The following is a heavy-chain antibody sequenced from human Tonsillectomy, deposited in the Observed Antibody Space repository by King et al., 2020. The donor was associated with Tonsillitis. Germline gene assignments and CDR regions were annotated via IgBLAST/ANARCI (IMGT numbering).Heavy chain of an antibody. V-gene: IGHV4-34*01. J-gene: IGHJ6*02. Sequence: VQLQQWGAGLLKPSETLSLTCAVYGGAFTGYFWSWIRQPPGKGLDWIGEINQSGSTNHNPSLKSRVTISVETSKNPFSLRPSSVTAADTAVYYCARLVAGTTYYYYGMDVWGQGTTVTVSS. CDR3: ARLVAGTTYYYYGMDV. D-gene: IGHD1-1*01. CDR1: GGAFTGYF. CDR2: INQSGST.